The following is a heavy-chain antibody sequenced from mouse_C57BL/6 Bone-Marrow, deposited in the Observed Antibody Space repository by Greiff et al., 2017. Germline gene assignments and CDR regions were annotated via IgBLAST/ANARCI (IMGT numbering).Heavy chain of an antibody. J-gene: IGHJ4*01. CDR3: ARQPLKDAMDY. D-gene: IGHD1-3*01. CDR2: ISSGGSYT. V-gene: IGHV5-6*01. Sequence: VQLQESGGDLVKPGGSLKLSCAASGFTFSSYGMSWVRQTPDKRLEWVATISSGGSYTYYPDSVKGRFTISRDNAKNTLYLQMSSLKSEDTAMYYCARQPLKDAMDYWGQGTSVTVSS. CDR1: GFTFSSYG.